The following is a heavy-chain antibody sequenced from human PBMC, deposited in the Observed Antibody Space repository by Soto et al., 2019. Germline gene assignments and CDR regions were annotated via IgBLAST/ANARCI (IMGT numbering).Heavy chain of an antibody. J-gene: IGHJ3*02. CDR3: ASLVVVAANDAFDI. V-gene: IGHV1-8*01. CDR2: MNPNSGNT. D-gene: IGHD2-15*01. CDR1: GYTFTSYD. Sequence: QVQLVQSGAEVKKPGASVKVSCKASGYTFTSYDINWVRQATGQGLEWMGWMNPNSGNTGYAQKFQGRVTMTRNTSISTAYMELSSLRSEDTAVYYCASLVVVAANDAFDIWGQGTIVTVSS.